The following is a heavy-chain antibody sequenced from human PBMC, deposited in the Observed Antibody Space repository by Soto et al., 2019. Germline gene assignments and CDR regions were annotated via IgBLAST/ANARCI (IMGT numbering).Heavy chain of an antibody. CDR1: GGSISSYY. CDR2: IYYSGST. V-gene: IGHV4-59*01. D-gene: IGHD1-26*01. Sequence: SETLSLTCTVSGGSISSYYWSWIRQPPGKGLEWIGYIYYSGSTNYNPSLKSRVTISVDTSKNQFSLKLSSVTAADTAVYYCARAGSGSYYFDYWGQGTLVTVSS. J-gene: IGHJ4*02. CDR3: ARAGSGSYYFDY.